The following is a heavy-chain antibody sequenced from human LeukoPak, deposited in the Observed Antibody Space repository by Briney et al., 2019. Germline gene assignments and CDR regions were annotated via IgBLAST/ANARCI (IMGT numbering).Heavy chain of an antibody. J-gene: IGHJ4*02. V-gene: IGHV3-74*01. CDR3: ARGPDYGGPL. CDR2: MNSDASST. D-gene: IGHD4-23*01. Sequence: GGSLRLSCVASGFTFTNYWMHWVRQAPGKGLVWVARMNSDASSTSYADSVKGRFSISRDNAKKTLYLQMNSLRAEDTAVYYCARGPDYGGPLRGQGTLVTVSP. CDR1: GFTFTNYW.